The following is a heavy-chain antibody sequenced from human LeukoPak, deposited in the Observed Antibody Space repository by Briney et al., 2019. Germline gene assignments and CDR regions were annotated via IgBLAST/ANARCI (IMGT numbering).Heavy chain of an antibody. CDR2: ISANNGDT. D-gene: IGHD6-19*01. Sequence: EASVKVSCKASGYTFTSYGISWVRQAPGQGLEWMGWISANNGDTDYPPKLQDRVTMTTDTYTSTAYMELRSLRSDDTAMYYCASVAAAGYSSGWALDYWGQRTLVTVSS. CDR3: ASVAAAGYSSGWALDY. CDR1: GYTFTSYG. V-gene: IGHV1-18*01. J-gene: IGHJ4*02.